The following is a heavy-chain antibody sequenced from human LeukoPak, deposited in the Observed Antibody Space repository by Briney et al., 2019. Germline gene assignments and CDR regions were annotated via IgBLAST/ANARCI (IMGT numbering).Heavy chain of an antibody. Sequence: TGGSLRLSCAASGFTFRNYGMHWVRQAPGKGLEWVAVISYDGSNKYYADSVKGRFTISRDNSKNTLYLQMNSLRAEDTAVYYCAKDREWLSNWLDPWGQGTLVTVSS. CDR2: ISYDGSNK. CDR1: GFTFRNYG. V-gene: IGHV3-30*18. J-gene: IGHJ5*02. D-gene: IGHD3-3*01. CDR3: AKDREWLSNWLDP.